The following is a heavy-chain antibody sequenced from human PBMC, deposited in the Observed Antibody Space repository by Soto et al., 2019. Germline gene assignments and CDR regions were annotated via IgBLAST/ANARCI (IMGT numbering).Heavy chain of an antibody. J-gene: IGHJ4*02. D-gene: IGHD6-13*01. CDR1: GFTFSSYA. CDR2: ISYDGSNK. Sequence: RGSLRLSCAASGFTFSSYAMHWVRQAPGKGLEWVAVISYDGSNKYYADSVKGRFIISRDNARSTLSLQMNSLRVEDTAVYYCAREAVKGSSWFRFLDFWGQGYLVTVSS. CDR3: AREAVKGSSWFRFLDF. V-gene: IGHV3-30-3*01.